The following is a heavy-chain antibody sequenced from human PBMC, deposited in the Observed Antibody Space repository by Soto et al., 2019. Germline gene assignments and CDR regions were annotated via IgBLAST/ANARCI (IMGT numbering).Heavy chain of an antibody. D-gene: IGHD3-10*01. J-gene: IGHJ6*02. CDR3: ASGQKRGGWDV. CDR1: GASISGGGFY. Sequence: QVQLQESGPGLVKPSQPLSLPCSFSGASISGGGFYWRWTRQHPGKGLGWMGYISYSGTTYYNPSLKSRVTISGDTSKNQCSLKLSSVTAADTAVYYCASGQKRGGWDVWGQGTTVTVSS. CDR2: ISYSGTT. V-gene: IGHV4-31*03.